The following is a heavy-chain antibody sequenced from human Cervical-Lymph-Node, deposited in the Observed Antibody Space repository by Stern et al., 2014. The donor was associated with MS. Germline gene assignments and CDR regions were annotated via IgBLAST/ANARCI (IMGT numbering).Heavy chain of an antibody. CDR2: ISPKNGDT. J-gene: IGHJ6*02. CDR1: GFTFSNYY. Sequence: QVQLVESGAEVKKPGASVQVSCKPSGFTFSNYYVHWLRQAPGPRPEWMGRISPKNGDTSYAPKFQGRVTMTRDTSVGLGSLEVTRLRLDDTAIYYCAENMDVWGQGTTVTVSS. CDR3: AENMDV. V-gene: IGHV1-2*02.